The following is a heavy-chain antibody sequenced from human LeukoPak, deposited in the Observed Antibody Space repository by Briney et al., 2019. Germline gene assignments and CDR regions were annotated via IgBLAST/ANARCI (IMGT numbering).Heavy chain of an antibody. CDR1: GDSTTSYY. Sequence: SETLSLTCTVSGDSTTSYYWSWVRQAARQGLEWIGRIYNGGTPDYNPSLKSRVTMSLDTSNNQFSLKLSSVTAADTAVYYCAREEGAVPGTGYYHDCWGQGTLVTVSS. J-gene: IGHJ4*02. CDR2: IYNGGTP. V-gene: IGHV4-4*07. CDR3: AREEGAVPGTGYYHDC. D-gene: IGHD6-19*01.